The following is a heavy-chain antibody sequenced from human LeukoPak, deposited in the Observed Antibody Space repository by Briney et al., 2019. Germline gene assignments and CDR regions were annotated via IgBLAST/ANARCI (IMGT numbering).Heavy chain of an antibody. D-gene: IGHD3-3*01. CDR1: GGSISSYY. CDR2: IYTSGYT. Sequence: SETLSLTCTVSGGSISSYYWSWIRQPPGKGLEWIGYIYTSGYTNYNPSLKSRVTISVDTSKNQFSLKLSSVTAADTAVYYCARHRGVYYDFWSGPNWFDPWGQGTLVTVSS. CDR3: ARHRGVYYDFWSGPNWFDP. J-gene: IGHJ5*02. V-gene: IGHV4-4*09.